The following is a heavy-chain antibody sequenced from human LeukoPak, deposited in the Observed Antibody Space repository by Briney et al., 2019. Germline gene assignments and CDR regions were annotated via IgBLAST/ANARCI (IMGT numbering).Heavy chain of an antibody. J-gene: IGHJ4*02. Sequence: SVKVSCKASGGTFSTYVISWVRQAPGQGLEWMGRIIPIFTTVDYSQKFQGRLTITTDESTSTAYMELSSLRSEDTAMYYCARRRVVATTPLDYFDYWGQGTLVTVSS. D-gene: IGHD2-15*01. CDR2: IIPIFTTV. V-gene: IGHV1-69*05. CDR1: GGTFSTYV. CDR3: ARRRVVATTPLDYFDY.